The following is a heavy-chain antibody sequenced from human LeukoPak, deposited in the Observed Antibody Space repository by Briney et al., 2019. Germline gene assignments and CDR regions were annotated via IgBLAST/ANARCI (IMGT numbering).Heavy chain of an antibody. CDR1: GGSIDSSSYY. CDR3: ARGTIADAGTPRNNWFDP. D-gene: IGHD6-13*01. J-gene: IGHJ5*02. V-gene: IGHV4-39*07. Sequence: PSETLSLTCIVSGGSIDSSSYYWGWVRQPPGKGLEWIGNMYHIGSTYYNPSLRSRVVISSDTSKNQFSLRLSSVTAADTAIYYCARGTIADAGTPRNNWFDPWGQGTLVTVSS. CDR2: MYHIGST.